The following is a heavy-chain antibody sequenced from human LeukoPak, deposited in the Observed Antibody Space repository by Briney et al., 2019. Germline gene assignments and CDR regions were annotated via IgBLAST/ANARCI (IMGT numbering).Heavy chain of an antibody. V-gene: IGHV3-74*01. D-gene: IGHD1-26*01. J-gene: IGHJ4*02. CDR2: INSDGSST. CDR3: ARVDLEGWELHQDDY. CDR1: GFTFSSYW. Sequence: GGSLRLSCAASGFTFSSYWMHWVRQAPGKGLVWVSRINSDGSSTSYADSVKGRFTISRDNAKNTLYLQMNSLRAEDTAVYYCARVDLEGWELHQDDYWGQGTLVTVSS.